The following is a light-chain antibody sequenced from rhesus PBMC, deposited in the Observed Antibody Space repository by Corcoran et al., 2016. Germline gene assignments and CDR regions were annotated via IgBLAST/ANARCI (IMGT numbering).Light chain of an antibody. CDR1: QSLLHSNGYTS. J-gene: IGKJ4*01. CDR3: LRGRQLPLT. V-gene: IGKV2-91*01. Sequence: DIVMTQTPLSLPVTPGEPASISCMSSQSLLHSNGYTSLFWYRQKPGQSPQLLIYLGSNRASGVPDRCRGSWSGTDVTLKHSGVKVGDVGVYYCLRGRQLPLTFGGGTKVEIK. CDR2: LGS.